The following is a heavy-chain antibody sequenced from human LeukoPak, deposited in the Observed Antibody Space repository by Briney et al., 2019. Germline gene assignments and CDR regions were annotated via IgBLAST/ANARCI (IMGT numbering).Heavy chain of an antibody. J-gene: IGHJ5*02. Sequence: GGSLRLSCAASGFTFSDYYMSWIRQAPGKGLEWVSYISSSGSTIYYADSVKGRFTISRNNAKNSLYLQMNSLRAEDTAVYYCARDGIDEGRRLRYFDWLLRGWFDPWGQGTLVTVSS. CDR1: GFTFSDYY. V-gene: IGHV3-11*04. CDR2: ISSSGSTI. D-gene: IGHD3-9*01. CDR3: ARDGIDEGRRLRYFDWLLRGWFDP.